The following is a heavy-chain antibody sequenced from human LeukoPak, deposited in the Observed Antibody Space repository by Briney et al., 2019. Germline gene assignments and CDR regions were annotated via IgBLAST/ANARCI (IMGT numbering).Heavy chain of an antibody. V-gene: IGHV3-23*01. Sequence: GGSLRLSCAASGFTFSSYDMSWVRQAPGKGPEWVSGISGSGGTTYYADSVKGRFTISRDNSKNTLYLQMNSLRADDTAVYYCAKTYYSGYDLNYYYYMDVWGKGTTVTISS. CDR3: AKTYYSGYDLNYYYYMDV. D-gene: IGHD5-12*01. J-gene: IGHJ6*03. CDR2: ISGSGGTT. CDR1: GFTFSSYD.